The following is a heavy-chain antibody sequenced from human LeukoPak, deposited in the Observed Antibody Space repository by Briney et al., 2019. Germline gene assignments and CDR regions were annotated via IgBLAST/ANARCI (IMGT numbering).Heavy chain of an antibody. Sequence: GGSLRLSCAASGFTFSSYDMNWVRQAPGRGLEWVSYITSSSSTIYCADSVKGRFTISRDNAKNSLYLQMNSLRDEDTAVYYCARGRGLRTLFDYWGQGTLVTVSS. CDR2: ITSSSSTI. CDR1: GFTFSSYD. CDR3: ARGRGLRTLFDY. J-gene: IGHJ4*02. D-gene: IGHD4-17*01. V-gene: IGHV3-48*02.